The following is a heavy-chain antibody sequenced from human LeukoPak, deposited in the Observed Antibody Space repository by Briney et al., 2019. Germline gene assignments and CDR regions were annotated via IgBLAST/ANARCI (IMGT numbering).Heavy chain of an antibody. CDR2: ISYDGSNK. CDR1: GFTFSSYG. J-gene: IGHJ4*02. Sequence: GGSLRLSCAASGFTFSSYGMHRVGQAPGKGLEWVAVISYDGSNKYYADSVKGRFTISRDNSKNTLYLQMNSLRAEDTAVYYCAKDSYYYDSSGYYLFGSSLDYWGQGTLVTVSS. D-gene: IGHD3-22*01. V-gene: IGHV3-30*18. CDR3: AKDSYYYDSSGYYLFGSSLDY.